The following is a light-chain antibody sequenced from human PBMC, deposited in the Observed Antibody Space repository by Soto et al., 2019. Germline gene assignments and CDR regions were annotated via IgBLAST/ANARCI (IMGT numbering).Light chain of an antibody. CDR2: TNN. CDR1: TSDIGTNA. CDR3: ATWHDSFYV. V-gene: IGLV1-44*01. J-gene: IGLJ1*01. Sequence: QSVLTQPPSASGTPGQTVTVSCSGSTSDIGTNAVNWFQHLPGTAPRLLIYTNNQRPSGVPDRFSGSKSGTSASLAISGLQSEDEATYYCATWHDSFYVFGTGTQLTVL.